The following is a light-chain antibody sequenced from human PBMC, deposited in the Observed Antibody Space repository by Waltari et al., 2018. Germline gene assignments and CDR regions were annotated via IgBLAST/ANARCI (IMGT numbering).Light chain of an antibody. J-gene: IGKJ1*01. CDR1: QSVGRS. V-gene: IGKV3-20*01. CDR3: QHYVRLPAT. CDR2: GAS. Sequence: EIVLTQSPGTLSFSPGERATLSCRASQSVGRSLAWYQQKPGQAPRLLIYGASSRATGVPDRFSGSGSGTDFSLTISRLEPEDFAVYYCQHYVRLPATFGQGTKVEIK.